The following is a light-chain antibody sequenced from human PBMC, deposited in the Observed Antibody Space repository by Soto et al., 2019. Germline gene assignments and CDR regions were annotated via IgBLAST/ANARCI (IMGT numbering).Light chain of an antibody. J-gene: IGKJ1*01. Sequence: DIPLTQSPSFLSASVGDTVTITCRASQGISTYLAWYQQKPGKAPKNLIYGASTLQSGVPSRFSGSGSGTEFTLTISSLQPEDFATYYCQGLSTYPRTFDQGTKVDIK. CDR2: GAS. CDR3: QGLSTYPRT. V-gene: IGKV1-9*01. CDR1: QGISTY.